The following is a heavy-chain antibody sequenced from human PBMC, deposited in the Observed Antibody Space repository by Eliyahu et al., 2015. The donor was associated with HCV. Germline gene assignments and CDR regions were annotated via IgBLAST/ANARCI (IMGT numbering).Heavy chain of an antibody. V-gene: IGHV4-31*03. D-gene: IGHD6-6*01. CDR2: IYYTGST. CDR3: ARGGSSSASY. CDR1: GGSISSGGYY. J-gene: IGHJ4*02. Sequence: QVQLQESGPGLVKPSQTLSLTCTVSGGSISSGGYYWFWIRQHPGKGLEWIGYIYYTGSTYYSPSLKSRVTMSVDKSKNQFSLKLDSVTAADTAVYFCARGGSSSASYWGLGTLVTVSS.